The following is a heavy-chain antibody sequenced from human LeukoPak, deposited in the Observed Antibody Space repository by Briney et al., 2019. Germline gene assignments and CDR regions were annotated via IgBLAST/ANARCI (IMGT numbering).Heavy chain of an antibody. J-gene: IGHJ5*02. CDR3: ARDRDWFDP. Sequence: SETLSLTCAVYGGSFSGYYWSWIRQPPGKGLEWIGYIYYSGSTNYNPSLKSRVTISVDTSKNQFSLKLSSVTAADTAVYYCARDRDWFDPWGQGTLVTVSS. CDR2: IYYSGST. V-gene: IGHV4-59*01. CDR1: GGSFSGYY.